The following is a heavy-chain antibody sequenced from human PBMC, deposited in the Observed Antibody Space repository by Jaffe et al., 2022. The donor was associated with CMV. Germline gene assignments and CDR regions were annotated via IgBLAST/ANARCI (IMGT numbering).Heavy chain of an antibody. CDR3: ARATTTKRGPLDS. J-gene: IGHJ4*02. Sequence: QVQLQESGPGLVKPSETLSLTCTVSGGSISTYYWNWIRQPPGKGLEWIGNIYYSGTTNYNPSLKSRVTISVDTSKNQFSLSLTSVTAADTAVYFCARATTTKRGPLDSWGQGTLVTVSS. D-gene: IGHD1-1*01. CDR2: IYYSGTT. CDR1: GGSISTYY. V-gene: IGHV4-59*01.